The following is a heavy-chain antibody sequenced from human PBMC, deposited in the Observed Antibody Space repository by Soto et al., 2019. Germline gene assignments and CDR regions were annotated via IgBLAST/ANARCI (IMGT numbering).Heavy chain of an antibody. V-gene: IGHV3-23*01. CDR2: ISGSGGST. Sequence: EVQLLESGGGLVQPGGSLRLSCAASGFTFSSYAMSWVRQAPGKGLEWVSAISGSGGSTYYADSVKGRFTISRDNSKNTLYLQMNSLRAEDTAIYYCAKDFHMEEVAALDYWGQGTLVTISS. CDR3: AKDFHMEEVAALDY. D-gene: IGHD2-15*01. J-gene: IGHJ4*02. CDR1: GFTFSSYA.